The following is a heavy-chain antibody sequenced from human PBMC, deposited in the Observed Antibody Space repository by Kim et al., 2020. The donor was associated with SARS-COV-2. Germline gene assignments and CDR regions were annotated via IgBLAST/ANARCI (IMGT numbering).Heavy chain of an antibody. CDR3: ARILPRWAYYDSSGLLGARAFDI. V-gene: IGHV4-34*01. Sequence: SQTLSLTCAVYGGSFSGYYWSWIRQPPGKGLEWIGEINHSGSTNYNPSLKSRVTISVDTSKNQFSLKLSSVTAADTAVYYCARILPRWAYYDSSGLLGARAFDIWGQGTMVTVSS. CDR1: GGSFSGYY. J-gene: IGHJ3*02. D-gene: IGHD3-22*01. CDR2: INHSGST.